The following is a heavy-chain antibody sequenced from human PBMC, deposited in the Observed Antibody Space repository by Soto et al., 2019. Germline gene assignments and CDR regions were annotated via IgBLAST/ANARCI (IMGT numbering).Heavy chain of an antibody. CDR2: ISSNGGST. CDR3: VKDEAAAGPTY. J-gene: IGHJ4*02. Sequence: PGGSRSLSCSASGFTFSSYAMHWVRQAPGKGLEYVSAISSNGGSTYYADSVKGRFTISRDNSKNTLYLQMSSLRAEDTAVYYCVKDEAAAGPTYLGQGTLVTVSS. D-gene: IGHD6-13*01. CDR1: GFTFSSYA. V-gene: IGHV3-64D*06.